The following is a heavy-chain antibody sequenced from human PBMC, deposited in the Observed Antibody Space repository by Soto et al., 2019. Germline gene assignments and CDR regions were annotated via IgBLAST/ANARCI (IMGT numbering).Heavy chain of an antibody. Sequence: GGSLRLSCVASGFTFSSYGIHWVRQAPGKGLEWVAVISYDGTNKYYADSVKGRFTISRDNSKNTLYLQMNSLRAEDTAVYYCARSGEYGDYEYYYYYYMDVWGEGTTVTVSS. V-gene: IGHV3-30*03. CDR1: GFTFSSYG. D-gene: IGHD4-17*01. CDR3: ARSGEYGDYEYYYYYYMDV. CDR2: ISYDGTNK. J-gene: IGHJ6*03.